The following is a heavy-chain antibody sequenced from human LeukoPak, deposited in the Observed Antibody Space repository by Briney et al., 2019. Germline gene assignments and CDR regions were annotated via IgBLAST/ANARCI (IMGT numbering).Heavy chain of an antibody. CDR1: GYTFTGYY. D-gene: IGHD1-1*01. CDR2: INPNSGGT. V-gene: IGHV1-2*04. Sequence: SVKVSCKASGYTFTGYYMHWVRQAPGQGLEWMGWINPNSGGTNYAQKFQGWVTMTRDTSISTAYMELRSLRSDDTAVYYCAREDNDDYYYYGMDVWGQGTAVTVSS. CDR3: AREDNDDYYYYGMDV. J-gene: IGHJ6*02.